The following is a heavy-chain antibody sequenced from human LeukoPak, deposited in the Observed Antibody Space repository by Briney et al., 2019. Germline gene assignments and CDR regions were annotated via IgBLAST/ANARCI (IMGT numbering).Heavy chain of an antibody. CDR2: ISLSGGTI. CDR3: ARVSAGTSKNWFDP. Sequence: GGSLRLSCAASGFNIDDYYMSWIRQAPGKGLEWVSHISLSGGTIHYADSVKGRFTVSRDNAKNSLYLQMSSLRAEDTAVYYCARVSAGTSKNWFDPWGQGTLVTVSS. J-gene: IGHJ5*02. D-gene: IGHD6-13*01. CDR1: GFNIDDYY. V-gene: IGHV3-11*01.